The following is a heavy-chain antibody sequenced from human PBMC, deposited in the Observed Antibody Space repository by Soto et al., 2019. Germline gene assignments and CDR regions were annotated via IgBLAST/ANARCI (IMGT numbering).Heavy chain of an antibody. V-gene: IGHV4-39*01. D-gene: IGHD4-17*01. CDR2: IYYSGST. CDR3: ARGVNYGDWYYFDY. J-gene: IGHJ4*02. Sequence: SETLSLTCTVSGGSISSSSYYWGWIRQPPGKGLEWIGSIYYSGSTYYNPSLKSRVTISVDTSKNQFSLKLSSVTAADTAVYYCARGVNYGDWYYFDYWGQGTLVTVSS. CDR1: GGSISSSSYY.